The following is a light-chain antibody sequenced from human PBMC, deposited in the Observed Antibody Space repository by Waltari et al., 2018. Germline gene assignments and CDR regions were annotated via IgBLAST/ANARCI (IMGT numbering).Light chain of an antibody. CDR2: QDS. Sequence: SYELTQPPSVSVSPGQTASIPCSGAQSGAKYACWYQQTPGQSPVLVIYQDSKRPPGIPERFSGSNSGNTATLTISGTQAMDEADYYCQAWDSSNVVFGGGTKLTVL. CDR1: QSGAKY. J-gene: IGLJ2*01. V-gene: IGLV3-1*01. CDR3: QAWDSSNVV.